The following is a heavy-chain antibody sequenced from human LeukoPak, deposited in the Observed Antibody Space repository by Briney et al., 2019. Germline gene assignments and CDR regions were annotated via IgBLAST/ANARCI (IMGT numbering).Heavy chain of an antibody. V-gene: IGHV4-39*01. J-gene: IGHJ6*03. Sequence: SETLSLTCTVSGGSISSTTYYWAWIRQPPGKGLEWIGSIYKAGNTNYSPSLRSRVFISVDTSNNQFSLSLSSVTAADTAVYYCARLLRYFDVYYYYMDVWGKGTTVTISS. D-gene: IGHD3-9*01. CDR1: GGSISSTTYY. CDR2: IYKAGNT. CDR3: ARLLRYFDVYYYYMDV.